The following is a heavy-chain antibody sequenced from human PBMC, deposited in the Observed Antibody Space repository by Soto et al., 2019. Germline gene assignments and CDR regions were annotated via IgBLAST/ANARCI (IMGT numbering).Heavy chain of an antibody. CDR2: IIPILGIA. CDR1: GGTFSSYT. V-gene: IGHV1-69*02. J-gene: IGHJ3*02. D-gene: IGHD2-15*01. CDR3: ARVNGRWSNKADAFDI. Sequence: QVQLVQSGAEVKKPGSSVKVSCKASGGTFSSYTISWVRQAPGQGLEWMGRIIPILGIANYAQKFQGRVTITADKSTSTAYMELSSLRSEDTAVYYCARVNGRWSNKADAFDIWGQGTMVTVSS.